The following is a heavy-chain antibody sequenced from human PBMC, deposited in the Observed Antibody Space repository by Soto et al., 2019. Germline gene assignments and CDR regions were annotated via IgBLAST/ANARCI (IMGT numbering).Heavy chain of an antibody. V-gene: IGHV4-34*01. J-gene: IGHJ1*01. CDR2: INHSGST. D-gene: IGHD3-10*01. CDR3: ARGKSVLPIWFGDLEYFQH. Sequence: SETLSLTCAVYGGSFSGYYWSWIRQPPGKGLEWIGEINHSGSTNYNPSLKSRVTISVDTSKNQFSLKLSSVTAADTAVYYCARGKSVLPIWFGDLEYFQHWGQGTLVTVSS. CDR1: GGSFSGYY.